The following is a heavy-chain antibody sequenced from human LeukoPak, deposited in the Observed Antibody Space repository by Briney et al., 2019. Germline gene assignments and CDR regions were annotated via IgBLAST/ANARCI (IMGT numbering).Heavy chain of an antibody. V-gene: IGHV3-66*01. D-gene: IGHD2-15*01. CDR1: GFPSNIYY. CDR2: LYKDLRT. Sequence: GSLRLSFGASGFPSNIYYMTWGRQAPGKGLDCLSYLYKDLRTYYADSVNHRFSISRDNSKNTVYLQMNSLRAEDTAVYYCARGPGWNYFDYWGQGTLVTVSS. J-gene: IGHJ4*02. CDR3: ARGPGWNYFDY.